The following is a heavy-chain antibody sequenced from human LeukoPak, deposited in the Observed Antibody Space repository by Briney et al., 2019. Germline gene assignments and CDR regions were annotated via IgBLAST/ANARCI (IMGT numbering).Heavy chain of an antibody. V-gene: IGHV4-4*07. J-gene: IGHJ4*02. CDR3: AREPTSGREPTSGRPLDY. CDR1: GGSISGYF. Sequence: SETLSLTCSVSGGSISGYFWTWIRQPAGKGLEWIGRMYSTGSNNYNPSLKSRVTMSLDTSKNHFSLNLTSVTAADTAVYYCAREPTSGREPTSGRPLDYWGQGTLVTVSS. CDR2: MYSTGSN. D-gene: IGHD5-12*01.